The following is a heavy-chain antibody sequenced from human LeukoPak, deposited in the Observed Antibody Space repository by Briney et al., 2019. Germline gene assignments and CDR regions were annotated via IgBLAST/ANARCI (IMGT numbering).Heavy chain of an antibody. CDR1: GGSFSGYY. V-gene: IGHV4-34*01. J-gene: IGHJ6*02. CDR3: ARVRGSGWNYYYYGMDV. Sequence: PSETLSLTCAVYGGSFSGYYWSWIRQPPGKGLEWIGEINHSGSTNCNPSLKSRVTISVDTSKNQFSLKLSSVTAADTAVYYCARVRGSGWNYYYYGMDVWGQGTTVTVSS. CDR2: INHSGST. D-gene: IGHD6-19*01.